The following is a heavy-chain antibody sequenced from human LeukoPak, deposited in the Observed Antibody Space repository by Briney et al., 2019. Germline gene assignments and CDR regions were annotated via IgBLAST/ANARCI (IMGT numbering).Heavy chain of an antibody. V-gene: IGHV3-30*18. CDR1: GFTFSSYG. CDR2: ISYDGSNK. CDR3: AKGRFAYY. Sequence: GRSLILSCAASGFTFSSYGMHWVRPAPGKGLEWVAVISYDGSNKYYADSVKGRFTISRDNSKNTLYLQMNSLRAEDTAVYYCAKGRFAYYWGQGTLVTVSS. D-gene: IGHD3-10*01. J-gene: IGHJ4*02.